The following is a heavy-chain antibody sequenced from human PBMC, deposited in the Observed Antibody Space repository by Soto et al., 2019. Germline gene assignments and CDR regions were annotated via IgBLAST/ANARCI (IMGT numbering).Heavy chain of an antibody. Sequence: PSETLSLTCTVSGGSISSSSYYWGWIRQPPGKGLEWIGSIYYSGSTYYNPSLKSRVTISVDTSKNQFSLKLSSVTAADTAVYYCAVHKPMVLFDYWGQGTLVTVSS. J-gene: IGHJ4*02. CDR3: AVHKPMVLFDY. CDR2: IYYSGST. D-gene: IGHD3-10*01. V-gene: IGHV4-39*01. CDR1: GGSISSSSYY.